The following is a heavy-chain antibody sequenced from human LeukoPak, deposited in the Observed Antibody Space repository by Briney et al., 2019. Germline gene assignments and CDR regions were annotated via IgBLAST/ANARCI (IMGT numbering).Heavy chain of an antibody. J-gene: IGHJ4*02. V-gene: IGHV4-34*09. CDR3: ARVVITGGSNDY. CDR2: INHSGST. D-gene: IGHD3-22*01. Sequence: SETLSLTCAVYGGSFSGYYWSWIRQPPGKGLEWIGEINHSGSTNYNPSLKSRVTISVDTSKNQFSLKLSSVTAADTAVYYCARVVITGGSNDYWGQGTLVTVSS. CDR1: GGSFSGYY.